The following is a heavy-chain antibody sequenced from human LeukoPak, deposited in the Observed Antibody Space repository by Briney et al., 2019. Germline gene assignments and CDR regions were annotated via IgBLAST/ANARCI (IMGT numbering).Heavy chain of an antibody. CDR2: IYYSGST. V-gene: IGHV4-30-4*01. Sequence: SETLSLTCTVSGGSISSGDYYWSWIRQPPGKGLEWIGYIYYSGSTYYNPSLKSRVTISVNTSKNQFSLKLSSVTAADTAVYYCASIAAAGTNYYYYGMDVWGQGTTVTVSS. D-gene: IGHD6-13*01. J-gene: IGHJ6*02. CDR1: GGSISSGDYY. CDR3: ASIAAAGTNYYYYGMDV.